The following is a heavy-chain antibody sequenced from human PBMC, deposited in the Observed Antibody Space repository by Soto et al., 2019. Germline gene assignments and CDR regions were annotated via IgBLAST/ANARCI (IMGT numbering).Heavy chain of an antibody. CDR3: ARGVTCGTYAS. D-gene: IGHD1-26*01. Sequence: QVQLEQSGAEVKKPESSVRVSCKASGGTFRSDAFTWLRQAPGQGLEWVGGIIPIFGKATYAQKFQDRVKFTADESTNTTYMELSSLRSEDTATYYCARGVTCGTYASWGPGTLVTVS. J-gene: IGHJ5*02. CDR1: GGTFRSDA. V-gene: IGHV1-69*01. CDR2: IIPIFGKA.